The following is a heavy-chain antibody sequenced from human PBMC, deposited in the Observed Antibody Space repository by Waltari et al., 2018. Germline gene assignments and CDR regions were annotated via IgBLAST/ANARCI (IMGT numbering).Heavy chain of an antibody. CDR3: VTWGDLGNF. Sequence: EVQLVESGGGLVQPGGSLRLPCAGSGFPFNNYWMSWLRQAPGKGLEWVAHIKQDGSEIYYVDSVKGRFSISRDNAKKSLYLQMNSLRGDDTAVFYCVTWGDLGNFWGQGTLVTVSA. J-gene: IGHJ4*02. CDR2: IKQDGSEI. CDR1: GFPFNNYW. V-gene: IGHV3-7*01. D-gene: IGHD7-27*01.